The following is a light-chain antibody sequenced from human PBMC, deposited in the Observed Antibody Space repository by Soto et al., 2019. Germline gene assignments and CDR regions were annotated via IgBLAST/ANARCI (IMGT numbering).Light chain of an antibody. CDR1: QSVSKS. CDR3: QQYNNWPPIT. Sequence: EIVMTRSPATLSVSPGERATLSCRASQSVSKSLAWYQQKPGQAPRLLIYSASTRATGIPARFSGSGSETEFTLTISSLQSEDFAVYYCQQYNNWPPITFGQGTRLEIK. V-gene: IGKV3-15*01. J-gene: IGKJ5*01. CDR2: SAS.